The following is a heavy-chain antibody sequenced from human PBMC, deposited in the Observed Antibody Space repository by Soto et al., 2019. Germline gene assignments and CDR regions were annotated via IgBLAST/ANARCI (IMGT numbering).Heavy chain of an antibody. V-gene: IGHV3-74*01. CDR1: GFTFRNVW. CDR2: INSDGSAT. CDR3: ARQGSSFVI. Sequence: GRSLRLSCAASGFTFRNVWMHWVRQAPGKGLVWVSRINSDGSATDYADSVKGRFTISRDNAKNTLSLQMNSLRAEDTAVYYRARQGSSFVIGDQGTLVAVSS. J-gene: IGHJ3*02. D-gene: IGHD2-15*01.